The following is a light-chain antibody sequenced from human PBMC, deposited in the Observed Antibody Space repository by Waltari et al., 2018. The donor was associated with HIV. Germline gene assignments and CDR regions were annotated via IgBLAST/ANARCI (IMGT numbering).Light chain of an antibody. CDR1: SSDVGGYNY. CDR3: SSYTAYSTLI. Sequence: QSALTQPASVSGSPGQSITISCTGTSSDVGGYNYVSWYQQHPGQAPKLLIYDVIKRPSGVSNRFSGSKSGNTASLTISGLQAEDEADYYCSSYTAYSTLIFGGGTKLTVL. J-gene: IGLJ2*01. V-gene: IGLV2-14*03. CDR2: DVI.